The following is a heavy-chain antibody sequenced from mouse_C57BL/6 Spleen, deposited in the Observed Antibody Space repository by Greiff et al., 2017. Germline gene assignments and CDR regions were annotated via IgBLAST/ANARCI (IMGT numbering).Heavy chain of an antibody. CDR1: GFSLNSYA. D-gene: IGHD1-1*01. CDR2: IWTGGGT. J-gene: IGHJ4*01. Sequence: VQVVESGPGLVARSQSLSITCTVSGFSLNSYAISWVRQPPGKGLEWLGVIWTGGGTNYNSALKSRLSISKDNSKSQVFLKMNSLQTDDTARYYCARGGSSYNYAMDYWGQGTSVTVSS. CDR3: ARGGSSYNYAMDY. V-gene: IGHV2-9-1*01.